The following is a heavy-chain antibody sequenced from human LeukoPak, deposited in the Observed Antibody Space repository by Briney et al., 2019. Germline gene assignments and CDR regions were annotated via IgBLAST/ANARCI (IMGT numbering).Heavy chain of an antibody. J-gene: IGHJ4*02. D-gene: IGHD5-24*01. CDR2: ISYDGSNK. V-gene: IGHV3-30*04. CDR1: GFTFSSYA. CDR3: ARDLPGRRWLQQSDY. Sequence: GGSLRLSCAASGFTFSSYAMHWVRQAPGKGLEWVAVISYDGSNKYYADSVKGRFTISRDNSKNTLYLQMNSLRAEDTAVYYCARDLPGRRWLQQSDYWGQGTLVTVSS.